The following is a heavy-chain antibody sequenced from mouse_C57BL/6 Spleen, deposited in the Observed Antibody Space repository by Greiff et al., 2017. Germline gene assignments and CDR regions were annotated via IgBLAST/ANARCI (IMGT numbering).Heavy chain of an antibody. CDR3: ARRGYDYLGYFDY. J-gene: IGHJ2*01. CDR1: GYAFSSYW. D-gene: IGHD2-4*01. CDR2: IYPGDGDT. Sequence: QVQLKESGAELVKPGASVKISCKASGYAFSSYWMNWVKQRPGKGLEWIGQIYPGDGDTNYNGKFKGKATLTADKSSSTAYMQLSSLTSEDSAVYFCARRGYDYLGYFDYWGQGTTLTVSS. V-gene: IGHV1-80*01.